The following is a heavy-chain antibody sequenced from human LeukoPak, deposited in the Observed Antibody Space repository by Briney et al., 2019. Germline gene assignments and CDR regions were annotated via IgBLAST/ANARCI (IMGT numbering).Heavy chain of an antibody. CDR1: GFTFSSHW. J-gene: IGHJ4*02. CDR3: ARDGSDYVEGDY. D-gene: IGHD4-17*01. V-gene: IGHV3-7*01. Sequence: GGSLRLSCAVSGFTFSSHWMTWVRQAPGRGLEWLANIKPDGSEKNYVDSVKGRFTISRDNAKNSLYLQMDSLRAEDTALHFCARDGSDYVEGDYWGQGTLVTVSS. CDR2: IKPDGSEK.